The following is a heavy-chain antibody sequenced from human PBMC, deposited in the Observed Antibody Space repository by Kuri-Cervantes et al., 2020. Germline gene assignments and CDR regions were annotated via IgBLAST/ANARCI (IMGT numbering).Heavy chain of an antibody. CDR3: ARVGYSYATYGMDV. CDR1: GFTFSSYG. Sequence: GGSLRLSCAASGFTFSSYGMHWVRQAPGKGLEWVAVIWYDGSNKYYADSVKGRFTISRDNSKNTLYLQMNSLRAADTAVYYCARVGYSYATYGMDVWGQGTTVNVSS. CDR2: IWYDGSNK. V-gene: IGHV3-33*01. J-gene: IGHJ6*02. D-gene: IGHD5-18*01.